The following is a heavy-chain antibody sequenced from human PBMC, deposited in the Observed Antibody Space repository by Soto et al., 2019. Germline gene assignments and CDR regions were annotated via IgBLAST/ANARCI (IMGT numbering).Heavy chain of an antibody. D-gene: IGHD3-22*01. V-gene: IGHV4-39*01. CDR1: GCSISSSSYY. CDR3: ARQRRGKTYYYDSSGFPLDY. Sequence: SETLSLTCTVSGCSISSSSYYWGWIRQPPGKGLEWIGSIYYSGSTYYNPSLKSRVTISVDTSKNQFSLKLSSVTAADTAVFYCARQRRGKTYYYDSSGFPLDYWGQGTLVTVSS. J-gene: IGHJ4*02. CDR2: IYYSGST.